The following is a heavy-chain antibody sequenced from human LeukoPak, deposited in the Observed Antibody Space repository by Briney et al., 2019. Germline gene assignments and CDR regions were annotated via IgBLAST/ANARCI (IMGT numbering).Heavy chain of an antibody. Sequence: PSEXXXLXXTVSGGSISSXXXXWGWXXXPPXXXXEWIGSIYYSGSTYYNPSLKSRVTISVDTSKNQFSLKLSSVTAADTAVYYCASGAWVATFDYWGQGTLVTVSS. J-gene: IGHJ4*02. CDR3: ASGAWVATFDY. CDR2: IYYSGST. CDR1: GGSISSXXXX. V-gene: IGHV4-39*07. D-gene: IGHD3-10*01.